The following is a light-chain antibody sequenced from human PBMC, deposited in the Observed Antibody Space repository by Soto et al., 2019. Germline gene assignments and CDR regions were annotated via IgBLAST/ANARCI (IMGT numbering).Light chain of an antibody. J-gene: IGKJ4*01. CDR2: DAL. CDR1: QDINNA. Sequence: DIQMTQSPSFLPASVGDRVTITCQASQDINNALNWYQQKPGKAPKLLISDALNLEIGVPSRFSGGASGTLFTLTITSLQPEDIATYYCQQFYSLLLTFGGGTKVDIK. CDR3: QQFYSLLLT. V-gene: IGKV1-33*01.